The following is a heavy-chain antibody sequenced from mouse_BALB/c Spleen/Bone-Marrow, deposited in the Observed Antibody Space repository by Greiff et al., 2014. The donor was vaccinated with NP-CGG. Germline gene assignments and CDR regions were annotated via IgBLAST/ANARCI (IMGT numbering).Heavy chain of an antibody. CDR1: GYTFTSYT. D-gene: IGHD2-1*01. J-gene: IGHJ3*01. Sequence: QVQLKESAAKLARPGASVKMSCKASGYTFTSYTMHWVKQRPGQGLEWIGYINPSSGYTDYNQKFNDKTTLTADKSSSTAYMQLSSLTSEDSAVYYCARLNYGNPFAYWGQGTLVTVSA. CDR3: ARLNYGNPFAY. CDR2: INPSSGYT. V-gene: IGHV1-4*02.